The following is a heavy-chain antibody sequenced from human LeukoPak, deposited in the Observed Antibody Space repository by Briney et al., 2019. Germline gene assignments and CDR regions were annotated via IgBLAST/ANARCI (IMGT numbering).Heavy chain of an antibody. CDR2: IIPIFGTA. Sequence: SVKVSCKASGATFSSYAISWVRQAPGQGLEWMGGIIPIFGTANYAQKFQGRVTITTDESTSTAYMELSSLRSEDTAVYYCARGNTAMVIGHYFDYWGQGTLVTVSS. CDR3: ARGNTAMVIGHYFDY. J-gene: IGHJ4*02. CDR1: GATFSSYA. D-gene: IGHD5-18*01. V-gene: IGHV1-69*05.